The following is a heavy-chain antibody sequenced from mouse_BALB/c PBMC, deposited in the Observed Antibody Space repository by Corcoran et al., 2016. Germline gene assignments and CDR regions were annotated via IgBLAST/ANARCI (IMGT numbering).Heavy chain of an antibody. CDR3: ARWGITTFDY. Sequence: EVLLQQSGPELVKPGTSVKISCNAAGYTFTDYNMDWVRQRHGKSLEWIGDINPRSGGTIYNQTFRGKATLTLDKSSSTAYMELRSLTSEDTAVYYCARWGITTFDYWGQGTTVTVSS. D-gene: IGHD1-1*01. J-gene: IGHJ2*01. CDR2: INPRSGGT. CDR1: GYTFTDYN. V-gene: IGHV1-18*01.